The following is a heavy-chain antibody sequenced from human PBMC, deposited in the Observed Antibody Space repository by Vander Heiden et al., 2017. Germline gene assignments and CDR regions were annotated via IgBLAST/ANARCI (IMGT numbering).Heavy chain of an antibody. V-gene: IGHV3-30*01. CDR3: ASFVSSNWFDP. CDR2: ISYDGSNK. D-gene: IGHD3-10*01. CDR1: GFTFSSYA. J-gene: IGHJ5*02. Sequence: QVQPVEPGGGVVQPGRSLRLSCAASGFTFSSYAMHWVRQAPGKGLEWVAVISYDGSNKYYADSVKGRFTISRDNSKNTLYLQMNSLRAEDTAVYYCASFVSSNWFDPWGQGTLVTVSS.